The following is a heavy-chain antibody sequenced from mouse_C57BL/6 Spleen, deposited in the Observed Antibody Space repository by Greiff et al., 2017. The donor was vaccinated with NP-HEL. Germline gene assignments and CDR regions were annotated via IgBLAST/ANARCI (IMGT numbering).Heavy chain of an antibody. V-gene: IGHV1-82*01. CDR3: ARDQGDYLYAMDY. CDR1: GYAFSSSW. Sequence: QVQLQQSGPELVKPGASVKISCKASGYAFSSSWMNWVKQRPGKGLEWIGRIYPGDGDTNYNGKFKGKATLTADKSSSTAYMQLSSLTSEDSAVYFCARDQGDYLYAMDYWGQGTSVTVSS. CDR2: IYPGDGDT. J-gene: IGHJ4*01. D-gene: IGHD2-4*01.